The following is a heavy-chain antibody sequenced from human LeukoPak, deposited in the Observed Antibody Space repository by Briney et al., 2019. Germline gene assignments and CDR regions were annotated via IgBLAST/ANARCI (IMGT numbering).Heavy chain of an antibody. CDR1: GFTFSSYW. V-gene: IGHV3-74*01. D-gene: IGHD3-10*01. CDR3: ARDLVVVRGVMSSAPPDAFDI. J-gene: IGHJ3*02. CDR2: IKSDGST. Sequence: PGGSLRLSCAASGFTFSSYWMHWVRQTPGKGLVWVSRIKSDGSTIYADSVKGRFTISRDNAKNSLYLQMNSLRAEDTAVYYCARDLVVVRGVMSSAPPDAFDIWGQGTMVTVSS.